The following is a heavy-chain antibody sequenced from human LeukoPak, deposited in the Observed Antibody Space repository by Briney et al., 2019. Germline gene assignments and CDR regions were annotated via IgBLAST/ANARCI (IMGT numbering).Heavy chain of an antibody. J-gene: IGHJ4*02. CDR1: GFTFSSYS. D-gene: IGHD3-22*01. Sequence: GGSLRLSCAASGFTFSSYSINWVRQAPGEGLEWVSYISFSSDTIYYADSVKGRFTISRDNAKNSLYLQMNSLRAEDTAVYYCARDRTYYDTSGYGLWGQGTLVTVSS. V-gene: IGHV3-48*01. CDR3: ARDRTYYDTSGYGL. CDR2: ISFSSDTI.